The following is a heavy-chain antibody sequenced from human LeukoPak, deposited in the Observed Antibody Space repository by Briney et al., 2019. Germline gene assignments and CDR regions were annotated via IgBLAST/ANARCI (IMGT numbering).Heavy chain of an antibody. CDR2: IKRDGSEK. V-gene: IGHV3-7*01. CDR1: GLTFSSYW. Sequence: AGGSLRLSCAASGLTFSSYWMRWVRQAPGKGLEWVANIKRDGSEKYYVDSVKGRFTISRDNAKNSLYLQMNSLRAEDTAVYYCAKDHRGAFDIWGQGTMVTVSS. CDR3: AKDHRGAFDI. D-gene: IGHD3-10*01. J-gene: IGHJ3*02.